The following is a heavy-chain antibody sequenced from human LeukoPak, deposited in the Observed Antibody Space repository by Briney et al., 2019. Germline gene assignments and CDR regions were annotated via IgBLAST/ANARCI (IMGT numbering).Heavy chain of an antibody. Sequence: SQTLSLTCAISGDSVSSNSAAWNWIRQSPSRGLEWLGRTYYRSKWYNDYAVSVKSRITINPDTSKNQFSLKLSSVTAADTAVYYCARVTLGLVSSSSKRRSRWFDPWGQGTLVTVSS. CDR3: ARVTLGLVSSSSKRRSRWFDP. CDR1: GDSVSSNSAA. D-gene: IGHD6-6*01. V-gene: IGHV6-1*01. J-gene: IGHJ5*02. CDR2: TYYRSKWYN.